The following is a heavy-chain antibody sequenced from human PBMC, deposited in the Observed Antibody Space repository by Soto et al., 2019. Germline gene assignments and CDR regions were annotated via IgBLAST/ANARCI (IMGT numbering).Heavy chain of an antibody. V-gene: IGHV1-69*13. CDR1: GGTFSSYA. Sequence: SVKVSFKASGGTFSSYAISWVRQAPGQGLEWMGGIIPIFGTANYAQKFQGRVTITADESTSTAYMELSSLRSEDTAVYYCARERITIFGVAKNSYFDYWGQGTLVTVSS. CDR3: ARERITIFGVAKNSYFDY. CDR2: IIPIFGTA. J-gene: IGHJ4*02. D-gene: IGHD3-3*01.